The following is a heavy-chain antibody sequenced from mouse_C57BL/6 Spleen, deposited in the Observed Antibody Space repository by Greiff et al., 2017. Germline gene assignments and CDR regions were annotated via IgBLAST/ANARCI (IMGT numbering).Heavy chain of an antibody. D-gene: IGHD1-1*01. J-gene: IGHJ4*01. CDR1: GFTFSSYG. Sequence: EVQLVESGGDLVKPGGSLKLSCAASGFTFSSYGMSWVRQTPDKRLEWVATISSGGSYTYYPDSVKGRFTISSDNAKNTLYLQMSSLKSEDTAMYYCARHPYYVNSYYAMDYWGQGTSVTVSS. CDR3: ARHPYYVNSYYAMDY. CDR2: ISSGGSYT. V-gene: IGHV5-6*01.